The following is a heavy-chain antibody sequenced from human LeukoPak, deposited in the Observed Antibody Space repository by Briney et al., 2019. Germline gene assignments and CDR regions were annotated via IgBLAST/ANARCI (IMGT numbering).Heavy chain of an antibody. CDR1: GFTFSSYW. Sequence: PGGSLRLSCAASGFTFSSYWMSWVRQAPGKGLEWVANIKQDGSEKYYVDSVKGRFTISRDNAKNSLYLQMNSLRAEDTAVYYCARVKGYGDYRFYYYYYYGMDVWGQGTTVTVSS. CDR2: IKQDGSEK. CDR3: ARVKGYGDYRFYYYYYYGMDV. V-gene: IGHV3-7*01. J-gene: IGHJ6*02. D-gene: IGHD4-17*01.